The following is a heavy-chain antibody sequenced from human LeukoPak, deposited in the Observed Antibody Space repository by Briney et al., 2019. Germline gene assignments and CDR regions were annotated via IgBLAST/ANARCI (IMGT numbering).Heavy chain of an antibody. Sequence: ASVKVSCKASGYSFTDYYMHWVREAPGQGLEWMGWINPNSGGTNYAQKFQGRVTMTRDTSISTVYMDLSSLISDDTAVYYCARDKDSSSWPTYYYYYYGMDVWGQGTTVTVSS. CDR1: GYSFTDYY. CDR3: ARDKDSSSWPTYYYYYYGMDV. CDR2: INPNSGGT. V-gene: IGHV1-2*02. D-gene: IGHD6-13*01. J-gene: IGHJ6*02.